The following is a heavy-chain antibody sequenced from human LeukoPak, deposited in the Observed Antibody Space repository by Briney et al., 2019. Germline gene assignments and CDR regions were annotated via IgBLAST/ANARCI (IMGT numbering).Heavy chain of an antibody. Sequence: SETLSLTCTASGGSISSSTYYWDWIRQPPGKGLEWIGSIYYSGSTYYNPSLKSRVTISVDTSKNQFSLKLSSVTAADTAVYYCARGANYGDYESFVYWGQGTLVTVSS. CDR1: GGSISSSTYY. J-gene: IGHJ4*02. V-gene: IGHV4-39*07. CDR3: ARGANYGDYESFVY. D-gene: IGHD4-17*01. CDR2: IYYSGST.